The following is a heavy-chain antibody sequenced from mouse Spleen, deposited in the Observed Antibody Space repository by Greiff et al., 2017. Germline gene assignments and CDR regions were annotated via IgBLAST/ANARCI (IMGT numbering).Heavy chain of an antibody. Sequence: EVNLVESGGGLVKPGGSLKLSCAASGFTFSSYAMSWVRQTPEKRLEWVATISSGGSYTYYPDSVKGRFTISRDNAKNTLYLQMSSLRSEDTAMYYCARHYYGYDVAYWGQGTLVTVSA. V-gene: IGHV5-9-3*01. D-gene: IGHD2-2*01. CDR3: ARHYYGYDVAY. CDR1: GFTFSSYA. J-gene: IGHJ3*01. CDR2: ISSGGSYT.